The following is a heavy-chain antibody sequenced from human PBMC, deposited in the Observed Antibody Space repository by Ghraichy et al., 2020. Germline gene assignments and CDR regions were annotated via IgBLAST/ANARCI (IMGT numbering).Heavy chain of an antibody. CDR3: ARRGGLGPWIP. D-gene: IGHD5-12*01. Sequence: ESLNISCTVSGGSISSSSYYWGWIRQPPGKGLEWIGSIYYSGSTYYNPSLKSRVTISVDTSKNQFSLKLSSVTAADTAVYYCARRGGLGPWIPWGQGTLVTVSS. CDR2: IYYSGST. J-gene: IGHJ5*02. CDR1: GGSISSSSYY. V-gene: IGHV4-39*01.